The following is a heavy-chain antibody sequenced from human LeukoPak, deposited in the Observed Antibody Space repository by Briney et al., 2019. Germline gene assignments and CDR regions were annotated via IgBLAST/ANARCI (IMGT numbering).Heavy chain of an antibody. J-gene: IGHJ4*02. V-gene: IGHV4-59*01. CDR2: IYYTGST. D-gene: IGHD1-26*01. CDR1: GGSISSYY. Sequence: SETLSLTCTVSGGSISSYYWSWIRQPPGKGLEWIGYIYYTGSTNNTSLKSRVTISVDTSKNQFSLKLSSVTAADTAVYYCARVGGSYPYWGQGTLVTVSA. CDR3: ARVGGSYPY.